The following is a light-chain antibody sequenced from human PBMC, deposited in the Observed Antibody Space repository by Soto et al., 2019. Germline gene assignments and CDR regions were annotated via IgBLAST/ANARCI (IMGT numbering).Light chain of an antibody. CDR3: QQVTTFPRT. J-gene: IGKJ1*01. CDR1: QGISTW. Sequence: DIQMTQYPSSVAAAVGDRVTITCRASQGISTWLAWYQHKPGTAPKLQIFSAFSLQRGVPSTFAGSGSGTDFTLTIKSLQPEDVATYYCQQVTTFPRTFGQGTKVEIK. V-gene: IGKV1-12*01. CDR2: SAF.